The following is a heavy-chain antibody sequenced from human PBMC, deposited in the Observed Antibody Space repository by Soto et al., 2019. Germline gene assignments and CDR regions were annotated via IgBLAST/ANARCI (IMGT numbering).Heavy chain of an antibody. CDR3: TTDRRDYDFWSGYSYYYYYGMDV. V-gene: IGHV3-15*01. D-gene: IGHD3-3*01. Sequence: EVQLVESGGGLVKPGGSLRLSCAASGFTFSNAWMSWVRQAPGKGLEWVGRIKSKTDGGTTDYAAPVKGRFTISRDDSKNTLYLQMNSLKTEDTAVYYCTTDRRDYDFWSGYSYYYYYGMDVWGQGTTVTVSS. CDR2: IKSKTDGGTT. CDR1: GFTFSNAW. J-gene: IGHJ6*02.